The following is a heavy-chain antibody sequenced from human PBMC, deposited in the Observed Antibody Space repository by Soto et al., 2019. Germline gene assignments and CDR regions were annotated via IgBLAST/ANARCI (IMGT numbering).Heavy chain of an antibody. V-gene: IGHV1-58*01. D-gene: IGHD5-18*01. CDR1: GFTFTSSA. Sequence: GASVKVSCKASGFTFTSSAVQWVRQDRGQRLEWIGWIVVGSGNTNYAQKFQGRVTMTRDTSISTAYMELSRLRSDDTAVYYCAKSPGTAMATYYYYYGMDVWGQGTTVTVSS. J-gene: IGHJ6*02. CDR3: AKSPGTAMATYYYYYGMDV. CDR2: IVVGSGNT.